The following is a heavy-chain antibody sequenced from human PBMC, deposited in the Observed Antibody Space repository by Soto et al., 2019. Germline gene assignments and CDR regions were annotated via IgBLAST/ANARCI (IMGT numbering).Heavy chain of an antibody. D-gene: IGHD3-16*02. CDR1: SGSISSSNR. V-gene: IGHV4-4*02. CDR2: IYHSGST. Sequence: QVQLQESGPGLVKPSGTLSLTCAVSSGSISSSNRWSWVRQPPGKGLEWIGEIYHSGSTNYNPSLKSRVTISVDKSKNQFSLKLSSVTAADTAVYYCARARNWALLSLGAFDIWGQGTMVTVSS. J-gene: IGHJ3*02. CDR3: ARARNWALLSLGAFDI.